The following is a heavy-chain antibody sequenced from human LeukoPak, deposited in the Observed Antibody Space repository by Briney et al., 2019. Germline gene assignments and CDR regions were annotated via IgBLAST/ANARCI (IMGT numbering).Heavy chain of an antibody. CDR3: ARGRYYGSGSYYSPLYWYFDL. CDR2: ISYSGTT. D-gene: IGHD3-10*01. J-gene: IGHJ2*01. V-gene: IGHV4-59*12. CDR1: GGSISSYY. Sequence: SETLSLTCTVSGGSISSYYWSWIRQPPGKGLEWIGYISYSGTTNYNPSLKSRVTISVDTSKKQFSLKLSSVTAADTAVYYCARGRYYGSGSYYSPLYWYFDLWGRGTLVTVSS.